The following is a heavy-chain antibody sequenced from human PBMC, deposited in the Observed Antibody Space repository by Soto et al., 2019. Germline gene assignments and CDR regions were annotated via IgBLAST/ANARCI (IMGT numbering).Heavy chain of an antibody. D-gene: IGHD6-6*01. V-gene: IGHV3-53*02. CDR2: IYSGGST. CDR3: ASPSSIAARPSTNYYYGMDV. CDR1: GFTVSSNY. Sequence: EVQLVETGGGLIQPGGSLRLSCAASGFTVSSNYMSWVRQAPGKGLEWVSVIYSGGSTYYADSVKGRFTIPRDNSKNTLYLQMNSLRAEDTAVYYCASPSSIAARPSTNYYYGMDVWGQGTTVTVSS. J-gene: IGHJ6*02.